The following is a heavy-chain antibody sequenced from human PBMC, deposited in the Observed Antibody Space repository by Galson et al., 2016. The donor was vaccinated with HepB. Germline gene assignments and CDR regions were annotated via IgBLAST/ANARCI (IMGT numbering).Heavy chain of an antibody. CDR1: GFIFSYDW. V-gene: IGHV3-74*01. D-gene: IGHD1-14*01. CDR2: IDEDGSET. J-gene: IGHJ4*02. Sequence: SLRLSCAASGFIFSYDWMHWVRQTEGRGLTYIAHIDEDGSETRYADSVKGRFTISRDNAMDTVYLQMDRLRADDTGVYFCAKGGPEGTGTLDSWGQGTLVSVSS. CDR3: AKGGPEGTGTLDS.